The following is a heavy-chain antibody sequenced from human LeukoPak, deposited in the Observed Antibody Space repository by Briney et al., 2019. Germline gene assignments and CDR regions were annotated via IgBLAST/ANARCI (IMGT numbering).Heavy chain of an antibody. CDR3: ARHYYDSSGLAYYFDY. J-gene: IGHJ4*02. D-gene: IGHD3-22*01. V-gene: IGHV4-34*01. CDR1: GGSFSGYY. CDR2: INHSGST. Sequence: PSETLSLTCAVYGGSFSGYYWSWIRQPPGKGLEWIGEINHSGSTNYNPSLKSRVTMSLDTSKNQFYLRLTSVTAADTAVYSCARHYYDSSGLAYYFDYWGQGTLVTVSS.